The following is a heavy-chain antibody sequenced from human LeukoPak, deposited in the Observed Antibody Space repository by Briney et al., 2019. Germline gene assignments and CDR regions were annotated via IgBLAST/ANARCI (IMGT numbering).Heavy chain of an antibody. D-gene: IGHD6-19*01. CDR2: ISSSGGST. CDR3: ARGTSSGWYSVDY. J-gene: IGHJ4*02. V-gene: IGHV3-23*01. CDR1: GFTFSSYA. Sequence: GGSLRLSCAASGFTFSSYAMTWVRQAPGKGLEWVSAISSSGGSTYYADSVKGRFTISRDNSKNTLDLQMNSLRAEDTAVYYCARGTSSGWYSVDYWGQGTLVTVSS.